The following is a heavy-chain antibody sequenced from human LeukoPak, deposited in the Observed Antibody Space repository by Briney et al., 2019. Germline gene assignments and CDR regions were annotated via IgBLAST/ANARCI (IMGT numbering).Heavy chain of an antibody. CDR1: GFTFSNAW. V-gene: IGHV3-7*01. J-gene: IGHJ6*03. CDR3: ASMGGYSYGFGYYYYMDV. Sequence: GGSLRLSCAASGFTFSNAWMSWVRQAPGKGLEWVANIKQDGSEKHYVDSVKGRFTISRDNAKNSLYLQMNSLRAEDTAVYYCASMGGYSYGFGYYYYMDVWGKGTTVTVSS. CDR2: IKQDGSEK. D-gene: IGHD5-18*01.